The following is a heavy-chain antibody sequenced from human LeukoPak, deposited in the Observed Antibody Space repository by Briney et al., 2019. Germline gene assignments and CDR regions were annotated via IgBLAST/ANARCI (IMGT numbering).Heavy chain of an antibody. CDR3: ALVRGVIPKTNDAFDM. Sequence: GGSLRLSCVASGFTFSSYWMHWVRQAPGKGLMWVSRMNSDGIFTNYADSVKGRFTISRDNAKNTLYLQMNSLRAEDTAVYFCALVRGVIPKTNDAFDMWGQGTMVIVSS. CDR1: GFTFSSYW. J-gene: IGHJ3*02. V-gene: IGHV3-74*01. CDR2: MNSDGIFT. D-gene: IGHD3-10*01.